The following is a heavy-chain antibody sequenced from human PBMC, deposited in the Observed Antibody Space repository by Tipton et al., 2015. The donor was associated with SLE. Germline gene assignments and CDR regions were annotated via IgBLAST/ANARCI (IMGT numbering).Heavy chain of an antibody. J-gene: IGHJ4*02. CDR2: IWYDGSAK. V-gene: IGHV3-33*01. D-gene: IGHD4-17*01. Sequence: SLRLSCVASGFTFSTYGMHWVRQAPGKGLEWVALIWYDGSAKYFSDSVKGRFTISRDNSKNTLYLQMNSLRAEDAAVYYCARDVTTVTSDYFDYWGQGTLVTVSS. CDR3: ARDVTTVTSDYFDY. CDR1: GFTFSTYG.